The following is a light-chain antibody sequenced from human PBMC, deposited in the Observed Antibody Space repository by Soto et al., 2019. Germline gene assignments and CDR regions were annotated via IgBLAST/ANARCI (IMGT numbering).Light chain of an antibody. Sequence: IVMTQSPDSLAVSLGERATINCKSSQSVLYSSNKKNSIAWYQKKPGQPPKVLIYWASTRESGVPERFSGSGSGTDFTLTISSLQAEDVALYYCHQYYTTPWTFGQGTKVEVK. CDR3: HQYYTTPWT. J-gene: IGKJ1*01. CDR2: WAS. CDR1: QSVLYSSNKKNS. V-gene: IGKV4-1*01.